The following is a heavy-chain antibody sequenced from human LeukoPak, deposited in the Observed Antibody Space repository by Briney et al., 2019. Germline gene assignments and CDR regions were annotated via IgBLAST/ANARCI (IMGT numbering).Heavy chain of an antibody. CDR1: GGSISSYY. CDR3: ARVMTAYGMDV. CDR2: IYYSGST. V-gene: IGHV4-59*01. J-gene: IGHJ6*02. Sequence: SETLSLTCTVSGGSISSYYWSWIRQPPGKGLEWIGYIYYSGSTNYNPSLKSRVTISVDTSKNQFSLKLSSVTAADTAVYYCARVMTAYGMDVWGQGTTVTASS.